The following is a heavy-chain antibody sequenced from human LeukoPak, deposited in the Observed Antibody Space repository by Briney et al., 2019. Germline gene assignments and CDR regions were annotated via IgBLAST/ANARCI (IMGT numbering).Heavy chain of an antibody. V-gene: IGHV4-39*01. Sequence: SETLSLTCTVSGGSISSSSYFWGWVRQPPGKGLEWIGRIYYSGSTYYNPSLKSRVTISVDTSKNQFSLKLSSVTAADTAVYYCAGLLALDFDYWGQGTLVTVSS. CDR1: GGSISSSSYF. D-gene: IGHD2-21*01. J-gene: IGHJ4*02. CDR2: IYYSGST. CDR3: AGLLALDFDY.